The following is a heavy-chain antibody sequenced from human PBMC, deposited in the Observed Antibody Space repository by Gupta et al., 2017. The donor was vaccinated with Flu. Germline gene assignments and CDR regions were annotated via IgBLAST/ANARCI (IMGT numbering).Heavy chain of an antibody. D-gene: IGHD3-16*01. J-gene: IGHJ4*02. Sequence: RQSPGKGLVWASYISSDGSRTSYADSVKGRFTIFRDNANSTVYLQMNSLGAEDTAVYYCTRDLNGWSYGYFDLWGQGTLVTVSS. V-gene: IGHV3-74*01. CDR3: TRDLNGWSYGYFDL. CDR2: ISSDGSRT.